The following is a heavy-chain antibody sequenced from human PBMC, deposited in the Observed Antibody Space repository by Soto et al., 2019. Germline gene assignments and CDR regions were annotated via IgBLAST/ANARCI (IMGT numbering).Heavy chain of an antibody. J-gene: IGHJ3*02. D-gene: IGHD6-6*01. V-gene: IGHV3-30-3*01. Sequence: QVQLVESGGGVVQPGRSLRLSCAASGFTFSSFAMHWVRQAPGKGLEWVAVISFDGSNKFYADSVKGRFTISRDNSKNTLFLQMSSLRAGGTAVYYCVRDYSTSSSDAFDMWGQGTMVTVSS. CDR3: VRDYSTSSSDAFDM. CDR1: GFTFSSFA. CDR2: ISFDGSNK.